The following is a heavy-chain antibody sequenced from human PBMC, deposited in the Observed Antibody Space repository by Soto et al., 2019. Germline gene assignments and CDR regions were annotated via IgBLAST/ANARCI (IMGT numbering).Heavy chain of an antibody. J-gene: IGHJ4*02. CDR3: AKDGAIAAADYFFDY. CDR2: IASDGKDK. Sequence: GGSLRLSCVASGFTFSNYAIHWVRQAPGKGLEWVAVIASDGKDKRYADSVKGRFTISRDNSKNTVYLQMNSLRGEDTAVYYCAKDGAIAAADYFFDYWGQGSLVTVSS. CDR1: GFTFSNYA. V-gene: IGHV3-30*18. D-gene: IGHD6-13*01.